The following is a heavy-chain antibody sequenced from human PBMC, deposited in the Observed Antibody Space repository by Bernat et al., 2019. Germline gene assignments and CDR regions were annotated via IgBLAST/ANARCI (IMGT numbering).Heavy chain of an antibody. J-gene: IGHJ3*02. CDR1: GFTFSSYA. CDR2: FRGVDECT. D-gene: IGHD3-22*01. CDR3: AKGGPLLRENDAFDI. Sequence: EVHLLESGGGLVQPGGSLRLSCAASGFTFSSYAMSWVRQAPGKGLEWVSTFRGVDECTFYAASVKGRFTISRDNYKNTLYLQMNSLRVEDTAVYYCAKGGPLLRENDAFDIWGQGTMVTVSS. V-gene: IGHV3-23*01.